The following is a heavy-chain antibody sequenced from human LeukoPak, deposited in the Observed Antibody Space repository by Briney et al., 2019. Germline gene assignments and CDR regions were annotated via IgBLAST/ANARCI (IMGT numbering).Heavy chain of an antibody. CDR1: GGTFSSYA. V-gene: IGHV1-69*13. J-gene: IGHJ3*02. D-gene: IGHD5-24*01. CDR2: IIPIFGTA. CDR3: ARVRDGYFYDAFDI. Sequence: SVKVSCKASGGTFSSYAISWVRQAPGQGLEWMGGIIPIFGTANYAQKFQGRVTITADESTSTAYMELSSLRSEDTAVYYCARVRDGYFYDAFDIWGQGTMVTVSS.